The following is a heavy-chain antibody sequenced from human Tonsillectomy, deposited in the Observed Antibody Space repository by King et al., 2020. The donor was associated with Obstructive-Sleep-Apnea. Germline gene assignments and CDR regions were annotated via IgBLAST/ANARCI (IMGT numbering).Heavy chain of an antibody. CDR2: MYHSGST. CDR3: ARVDWNPDY. J-gene: IGHJ4*02. V-gene: IGHV4-38-2*02. D-gene: IGHD1-1*01. CDR1: SYSISSGYY. Sequence: VQLQESGPGLVRPSETLSLTCTVSSYSISSGYYWGWIRQPPGKGLEWIASMYHSGSTSYNPSLKSRVTISIDTSKNQISLKLRSVTAADTAVYYCARVDWNPDYWGQGTLVTVSS.